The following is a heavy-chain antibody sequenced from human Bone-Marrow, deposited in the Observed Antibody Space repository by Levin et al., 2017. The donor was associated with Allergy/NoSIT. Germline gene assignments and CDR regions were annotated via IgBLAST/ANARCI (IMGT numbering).Heavy chain of an antibody. J-gene: IGHJ5*02. D-gene: IGHD3-3*01. CDR1: GFTFSDYY. V-gene: IGHV3-11*01. CDR3: ARGITIFGVTNNWFDP. Sequence: GESLKISCAASGFTFSDYYMSWIRQAPGKGLEWVSYISSSGSTIYYADSVKGRFTISRDNAKNSLYLQMNSLRAEDTAVYYCARGITIFGVTNNWFDPWGQGTLVTVSS. CDR2: ISSSGSTI.